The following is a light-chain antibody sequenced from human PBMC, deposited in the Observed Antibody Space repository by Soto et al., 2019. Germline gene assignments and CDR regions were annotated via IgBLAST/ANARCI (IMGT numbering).Light chain of an antibody. Sequence: IQMTQSPSTLSASLGDRVTITCRASQSIGDWLAWYQQKAGKAPKVLIYDVSRLESGVPARVRGSGSGTEFTLTISSLQPEDFEPYYCQQYNSYPLTFGPGTKVDIK. V-gene: IGKV1-5*01. CDR1: QSIGDW. J-gene: IGKJ3*01. CDR2: DVS. CDR3: QQYNSYPLT.